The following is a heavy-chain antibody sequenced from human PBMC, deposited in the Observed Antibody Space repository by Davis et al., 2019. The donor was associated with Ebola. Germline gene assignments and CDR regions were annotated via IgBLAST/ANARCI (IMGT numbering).Heavy chain of an antibody. CDR1: GFTFSSYG. Sequence: GESLKISCAASGFTFSSYGIHWVRQAPGKGLEWVALISYDGSSKWYADSVKGRFTMTRDNSKNTLYLQMNSLRAEDTAVYYCAKDVIEVLVPSATNSYYYSGMDVWGQGTTVTVSS. CDR3: AKDVIEVLVPSATNSYYYSGMDV. V-gene: IGHV3-30*18. D-gene: IGHD2-2*01. CDR2: ISYDGSSK. J-gene: IGHJ6*02.